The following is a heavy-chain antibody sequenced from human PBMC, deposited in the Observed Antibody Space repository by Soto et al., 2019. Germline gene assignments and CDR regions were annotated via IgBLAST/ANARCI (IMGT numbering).Heavy chain of an antibody. CDR3: ASQLESTTYFDY. D-gene: IGHD1-1*01. CDR1: GGSLSNSDYF. Sequence: SDTLSLTCTVSGGSLSNSDYFWAWMRQPPGKGLEWVGTISHTGSPRYNPSLKSRVTISVDTSKDQFSLRLPSVTAADTAVFYCASQLESTTYFDYWGRGTLVTVSS. CDR2: ISHTGSP. J-gene: IGHJ4*02. V-gene: IGHV4-39*01.